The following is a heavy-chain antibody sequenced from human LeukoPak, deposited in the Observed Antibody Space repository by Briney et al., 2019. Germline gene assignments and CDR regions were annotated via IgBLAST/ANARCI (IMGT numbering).Heavy chain of an antibody. CDR1: GGSISSSSYY. CDR2: IYYSGST. V-gene: IGHV4-39*01. J-gene: IGHJ4*02. Sequence: SEALSLTCTVSGGSISSSSYYWGWIRQPPGKGLEWIGSIYYSGSTYYNPSLKSRLTISVDTSKNQFSLKLSSVTAADTAVHYCARHDRIIASPLVWGQGTLVTVSS. D-gene: IGHD6-13*01. CDR3: ARHDRIIASPLV.